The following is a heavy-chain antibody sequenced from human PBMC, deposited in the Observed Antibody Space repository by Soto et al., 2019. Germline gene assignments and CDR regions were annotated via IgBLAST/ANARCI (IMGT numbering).Heavy chain of an antibody. CDR3: ASLRFLEWLPKDDAFDI. Sequence: PSETLSLTCSVSGGSISSGDYYWSWIRQPPGKGLEWIGYIYYSGSTYYNPSLKSRVTISVDTSKNQFSLKLSSVTAADTAVYYCASLRFLEWLPKDDAFDIWCQGTMLPVSS. V-gene: IGHV4-30-4*01. D-gene: IGHD3-3*01. CDR1: GGSISSGDYY. J-gene: IGHJ3*02. CDR2: IYYSGST.